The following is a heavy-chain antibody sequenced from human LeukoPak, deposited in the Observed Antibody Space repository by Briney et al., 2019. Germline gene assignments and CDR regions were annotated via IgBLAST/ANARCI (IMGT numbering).Heavy chain of an antibody. CDR1: GGSFSGYY. CDR3: ARVANPVGVVVVAATGNDAFDI. CDR2: INHSGST. Sequence: SETLSLTCAVYGGSFSGYYWSWIRQPPGKGLEWIEEINHSGSTNYNPSLKSRVTISVDTSKNQFSLKLSSVTAADTAVYYCARVANPVGVVVVAATGNDAFDIWGQGTMVTVSS. V-gene: IGHV4-34*01. D-gene: IGHD2-15*01. J-gene: IGHJ3*02.